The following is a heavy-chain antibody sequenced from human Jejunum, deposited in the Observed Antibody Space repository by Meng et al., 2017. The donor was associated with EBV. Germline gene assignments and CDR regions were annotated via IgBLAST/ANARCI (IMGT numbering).Heavy chain of an antibody. CDR3: ARATLSGYHDRFFDY. Sequence: QVRLVQSGAEVKKPGASVKVSCKASGYIFTDYYTHWVRQAPGQGLEWVGRMNSNSGSTNYAQKFQGRVTMTRDTSISTAYMDLSGLRSDDTAVYYCARATLSGYHDRFFDYWGQGTLVTVSS. J-gene: IGHJ4*02. V-gene: IGHV1-2*06. CDR2: MNSNSGST. D-gene: IGHD3-9*01. CDR1: GYIFTDYY.